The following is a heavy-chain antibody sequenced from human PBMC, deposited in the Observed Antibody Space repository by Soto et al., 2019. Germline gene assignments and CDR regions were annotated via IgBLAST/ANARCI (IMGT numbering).Heavy chain of an antibody. CDR1: GGSISSGGYY. J-gene: IGHJ6*03. CDR2: IYYSGST. D-gene: IGHD4-17*01. V-gene: IGHV4-31*03. CDR3: ARGTGVAVTTFYYYYMDV. Sequence: SETLSLTCTVSGGSISSGGYYWSWIRQHPGKGLEWIGYIYYSGSTYYNPSLKSRVTISVDTSKNQFSLKLSSVTAADTAVYYCARGTGVAVTTFYYYYMDVWGKGTTVTVSS.